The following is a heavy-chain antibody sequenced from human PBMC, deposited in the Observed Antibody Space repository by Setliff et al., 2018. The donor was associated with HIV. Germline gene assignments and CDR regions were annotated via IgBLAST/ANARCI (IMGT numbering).Heavy chain of an antibody. J-gene: IGHJ4*02. Sequence: SETLSLTCTVSGGSIMSYCWNWIRQPPGKGLEWIGHIYNTGSTYHSPSLESRVTISIDTSKNQFSLKLSSVTAADTAVYYCARGLSFYDPGGFDYWGQGTLVTVSS. CDR1: GGSIMSYC. CDR3: ARGLSFYDPGGFDY. D-gene: IGHD3-22*01. CDR2: IYNTGST. V-gene: IGHV4-4*09.